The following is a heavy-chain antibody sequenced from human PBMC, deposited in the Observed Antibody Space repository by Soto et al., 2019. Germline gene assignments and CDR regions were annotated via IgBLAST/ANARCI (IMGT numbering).Heavy chain of an antibody. J-gene: IGHJ4*02. Sequence: GGSLRLSCAASGFTFSDYTMQWVRQTPGKGLEWVSLISWDGSTTYYADSVKGRFTISRDNSKKSLYLQMNSLRTEDTALYYCAEKDPAYGDYGVGDWPLDSWGQGTLVTVSS. D-gene: IGHD4-17*01. CDR2: ISWDGSTT. V-gene: IGHV3-43*01. CDR3: AEKDPAYGDYGVGDWPLDS. CDR1: GFTFSDYT.